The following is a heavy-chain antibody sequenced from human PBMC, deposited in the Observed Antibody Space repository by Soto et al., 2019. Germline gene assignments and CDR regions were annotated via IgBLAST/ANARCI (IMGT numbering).Heavy chain of an antibody. CDR1: GGSIRNYY. V-gene: IGHV4-59*01. CDR3: ARDHPHSYGVYYFDY. J-gene: IGHJ4*02. Sequence: PSETLSLTCTVSGGSIRNYYWSWIRQPPGKGLEWIGYVYSSGSTHYNPSLQSRVTISADTSKNQVSLKVNSVTAVDTAVYYCARDHPHSYGVYYFDYWGQGTPVTVSS. CDR2: VYSSGST. D-gene: IGHD5-18*01.